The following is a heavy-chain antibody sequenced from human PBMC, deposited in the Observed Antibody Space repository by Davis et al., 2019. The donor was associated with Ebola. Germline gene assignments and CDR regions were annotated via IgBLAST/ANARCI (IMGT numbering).Heavy chain of an antibody. CDR3: ARGRSYCSGGSCYSDVFDY. J-gene: IGHJ4*02. V-gene: IGHV4-39*07. Sequence: PSETLSLTCTVSGGSISSSSYYWGWIRQPPGKGLEWIGSIYYSGSTYYNPSLKSRVTISVDTSKNQFSLKLSSVTAADTAVYYCARGRSYCSGGSCYSDVFDYWGQGTLVTVSS. CDR1: GGSISSSSYY. D-gene: IGHD2-15*01. CDR2: IYYSGST.